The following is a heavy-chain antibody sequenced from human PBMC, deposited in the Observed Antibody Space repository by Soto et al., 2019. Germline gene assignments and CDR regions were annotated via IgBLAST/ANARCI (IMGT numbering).Heavy chain of an antibody. Sequence: QLQLQESGSGLVKPSQTLSLTCAVSGGSISSCGYSWSWLRQPPGKGLAWIGYICHSWSSYYTPALESRVTISVDRSKNQCSLQLSSVTASDTAVYYCARTRDIWGQGTMVTVAS. CDR3: ARTRDI. CDR1: GGSISSCGYS. J-gene: IGHJ3*02. V-gene: IGHV4-30-2*01. CDR2: ICHSWSS.